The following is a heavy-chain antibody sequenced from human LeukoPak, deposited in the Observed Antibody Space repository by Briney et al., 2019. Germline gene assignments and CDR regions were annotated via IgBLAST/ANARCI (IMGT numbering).Heavy chain of an antibody. CDR3: AKGYRNHLLILLDS. Sequence: PGGSLRLSCAASGFTFSSSDMHWVGQAPGKGLEWVAFIRYDGNNKYYADSVKGRLTITRDNSKNTLYLQMNSLRAADTAVYYCAKGYRNHLLILLDSWGQGTLVTVSS. V-gene: IGHV3-30*02. CDR1: GFTFSSSD. CDR2: IRYDGNNK. J-gene: IGHJ5*01. D-gene: IGHD3-16*01.